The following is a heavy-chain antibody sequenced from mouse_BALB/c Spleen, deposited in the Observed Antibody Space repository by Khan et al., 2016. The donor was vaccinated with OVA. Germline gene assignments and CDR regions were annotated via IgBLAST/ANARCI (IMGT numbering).Heavy chain of an antibody. CDR3: ARGNYYGYYFDY. CDR1: GYSITSGYA. J-gene: IGHJ2*01. V-gene: IGHV3-2*02. Sequence: VQLKQSGPGLVKPSQSLSLTCTVTGYSITSGYAWNWIRQFPGNKLEWMGYISYSGVTSYIPSLKSRISITRDTSKNQFFLQLNSVTTEDTATYYCARGNYYGYYFDYWGQGTTLTVSS. D-gene: IGHD1-1*01. CDR2: ISYSGVT.